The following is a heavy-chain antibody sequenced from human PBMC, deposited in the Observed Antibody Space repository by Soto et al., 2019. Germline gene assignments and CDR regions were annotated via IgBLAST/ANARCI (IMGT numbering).Heavy chain of an antibody. J-gene: IGHJ4*02. CDR3: ARHASGYIYYFDY. V-gene: IGHV4-39*01. CDR2: IYYSGST. Sequence: QLQLQESGPGLVKPSETLSLTCTVSGGSISSSSYYWGWIRQPPGKGLEWIGSIYYSGSTYYNPSLKSRVTISVDTSKNQFSLKLSSVTAADTAVYYCARHASGYIYYFDYWGQGTLVTVSS. CDR1: GGSISSSSYY. D-gene: IGHD3-3*01.